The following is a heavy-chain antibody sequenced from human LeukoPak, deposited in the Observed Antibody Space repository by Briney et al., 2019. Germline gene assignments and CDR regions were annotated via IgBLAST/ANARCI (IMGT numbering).Heavy chain of an antibody. CDR2: INPSGGST. CDR1: GYTFTSYY. V-gene: IGHV1-46*01. CDR3: ARDDRIAAAGRYYYYYYYMDV. J-gene: IGHJ6*03. D-gene: IGHD6-13*01. Sequence: ASVKVSCKASGYTFTSYYMHWVRQAPGQGLEWMGIINPSGGSTSYAQKFQGRVTMTRDMSASTVYMELSSLRSEDTAVYYCARDDRIAAAGRYYYYYYYMDVWGKGTTATISS.